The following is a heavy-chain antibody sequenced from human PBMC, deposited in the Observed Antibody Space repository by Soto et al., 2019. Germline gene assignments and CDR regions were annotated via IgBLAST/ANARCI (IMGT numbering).Heavy chain of an antibody. D-gene: IGHD2-2*01. CDR2: ISGSGSSI. V-gene: IGHV3-23*01. CDR3: AKDQQGYCRSTSCYAIGYLDY. CDR1: GFTFTNYA. Sequence: PGGSLRLSCAASGFTFTNYAMTWVRQAPGKGLEWVSTISGSGSSIYYADSVKGRFTISRDNSKNTLYLQMNSLRAEDTAVYYSAKDQQGYCRSTSCYAIGYLDYWGQGTLVTVSS. J-gene: IGHJ4*02.